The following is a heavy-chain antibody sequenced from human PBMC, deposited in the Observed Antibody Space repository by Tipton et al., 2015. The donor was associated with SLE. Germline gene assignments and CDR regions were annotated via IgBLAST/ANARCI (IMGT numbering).Heavy chain of an antibody. CDR1: GYSISRGYY. CDR3: ARDPLRDYGGQTAPES. V-gene: IGHV4-38-2*02. CDR2: VYPGGTA. Sequence: TLSLTCTVSGYSISRGYYWGWIRQPPGGGLEWLGSVYPGGTAYYNPSLKSRVTVSVDPAKNQFSRKLTSVTAADTAVYYCARDPLRDYGGQTAPESWGQGTLVTVSS. D-gene: IGHD4-23*01. J-gene: IGHJ5*02.